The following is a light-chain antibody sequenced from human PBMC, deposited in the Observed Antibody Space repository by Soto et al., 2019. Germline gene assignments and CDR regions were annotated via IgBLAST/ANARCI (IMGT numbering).Light chain of an antibody. CDR3: QQYNPYSPWT. V-gene: IGKV1-5*03. J-gene: IGKJ1*01. CDR1: QSITGW. CDR2: KAS. Sequence: DIQMTQSPPTLSASVGDRVTISCRASQSITGWLAWFQQKPGKAPKLLIYKASKLESGVPSRFSGSGSGTDFTLTISGLQPDDFATYYCQQYNPYSPWTFGQGTKVEIK.